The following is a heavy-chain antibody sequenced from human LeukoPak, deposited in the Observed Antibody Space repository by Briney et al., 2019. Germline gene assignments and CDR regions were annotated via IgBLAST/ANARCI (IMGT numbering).Heavy chain of an antibody. CDR3: ARGGDLYCSSTSCRHDAFDI. CDR1: GGSFSGYY. V-gene: IGHV4-34*01. CDR2: INDSGYT. D-gene: IGHD2-2*01. Sequence: AETLSLTCAVYGGSFSGYYWTWIRQPPGKGLEWIGGINDSGYTNYNPSLKSRVTISLDTSKNQFSLKLSSVTAADTAVYYCARGGDLYCSSTSCRHDAFDIWGQGTMVTVS. J-gene: IGHJ3*02.